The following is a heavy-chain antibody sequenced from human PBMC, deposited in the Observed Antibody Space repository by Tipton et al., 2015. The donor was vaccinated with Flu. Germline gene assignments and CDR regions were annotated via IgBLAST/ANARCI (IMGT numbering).Heavy chain of an antibody. Sequence: QLVQSGAEVKKPGASVKVSCKASGYTFTGYYMHWVRQAPGQGLEWMGWINPNSGGTNYAQKFQGRVTMTRDTSISTAYMELSRLRSDDTAVYSGAREARGCSSTSCYADYYYGMDVWGQGTTVTVSS. CDR3: AREARGCSSTSCYADYYYGMDV. V-gene: IGHV1-2*02. CDR1: GYTFTGYY. CDR2: INPNSGGT. D-gene: IGHD2-2*01. J-gene: IGHJ6*02.